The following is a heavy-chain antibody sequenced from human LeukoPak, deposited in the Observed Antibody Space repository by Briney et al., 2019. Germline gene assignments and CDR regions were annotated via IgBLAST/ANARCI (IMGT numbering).Heavy chain of an antibody. CDR1: GYTFTGYY. V-gene: IGHV1-2*02. J-gene: IGHJ3*02. CDR2: INPNSGGT. CDR3: ARALIDWNYVASLDAFDI. D-gene: IGHD1-7*01. Sequence: GASVKVSCKASGYTFTGYYMHWVRQAPGQGLEWMGWINPNSGGTNCAQKFQGRVTMTRDTSISTAYMELSRLRSDDTAVYYCARALIDWNYVASLDAFDIWGQGTMVTVSS.